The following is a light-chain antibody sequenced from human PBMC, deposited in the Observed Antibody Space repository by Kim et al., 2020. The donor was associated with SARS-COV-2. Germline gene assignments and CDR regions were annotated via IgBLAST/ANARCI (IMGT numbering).Light chain of an antibody. CDR2: WAS. CDR1: QSVLYSSNNKNY. CDR3: QQYYSTPPRT. V-gene: IGKV4-1*01. J-gene: IGKJ1*01. Sequence: TINCKSSQSVLYSSNNKNYLAWYQQKPGQPPKLLIYWASTRESGVPDRFSGSGSGTDFTLTISSLQAEDVAVYYCQQYYSTPPRTFGQGTNVDIK.